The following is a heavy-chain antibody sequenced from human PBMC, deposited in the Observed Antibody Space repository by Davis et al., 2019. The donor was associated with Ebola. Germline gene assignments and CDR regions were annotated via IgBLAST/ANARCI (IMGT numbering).Heavy chain of an antibody. V-gene: IGHV1-3*01. D-gene: IGHD6-6*01. J-gene: IGHJ4*02. CDR1: GYTFTSYA. Sequence: ASVKVSCKASGYTFTSYAMHWVRQAPGQRLEWMGWINAGNGNTKYSQKFQGRVTITRDTSASTAYMELCSLRSEDTAVYYCARGYSSSYLFDYWGQGTLVTVSS. CDR3: ARGYSSSYLFDY. CDR2: INAGNGNT.